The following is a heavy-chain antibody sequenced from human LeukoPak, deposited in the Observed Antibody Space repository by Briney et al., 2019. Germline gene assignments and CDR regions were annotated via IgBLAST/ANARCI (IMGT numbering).Heavy chain of an antibody. J-gene: IGHJ4*02. V-gene: IGHV3-53*01. CDR2: IYSGGST. Sequence: PGGSLRLSCAVSGFAVSSNYMTWVRQAPGKGLEWVSVIYSGGSTYYADSVKGRFTISRDNSENTVYLQMSSLRAEDTAVYYCARDFSGVDYFDYWGQGTLVTVSP. D-gene: IGHD2/OR15-2a*01. CDR3: ARDFSGVDYFDY. CDR1: GFAVSSNY.